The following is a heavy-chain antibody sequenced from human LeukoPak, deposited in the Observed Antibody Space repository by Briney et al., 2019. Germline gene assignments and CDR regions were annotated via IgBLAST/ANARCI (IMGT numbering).Heavy chain of an antibody. CDR2: IKQDGSEK. J-gene: IGHJ4*02. Sequence: GGSLRLSCEASVFTFSIYWMSCVRQAPGKGREGVANIKQDGSEKYCVDSVKGRFTISRDNAKYSLYLQMNSLRAEDTAVYYCARVRGSYCLDYWGQGTLVTVSS. D-gene: IGHD3-16*01. CDR3: ARVRGSYCLDY. CDR1: VFTFSIYW. V-gene: IGHV3-7*01.